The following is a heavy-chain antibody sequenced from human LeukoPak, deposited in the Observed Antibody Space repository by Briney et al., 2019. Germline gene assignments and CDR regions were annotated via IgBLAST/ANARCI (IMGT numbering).Heavy chain of an antibody. Sequence: PAAPVKVSCKASGGTFSSYAISWVRQAPGQGLEWMGGIIPIFGTANYAQKFQGRVTITTDESTSTAYMELSSLRSEDTAVYYCSGGYCSSTSCLPFDYWGQGTLVTVSS. V-gene: IGHV1-69*05. CDR3: SGGYCSSTSCLPFDY. CDR2: IIPIFGTA. J-gene: IGHJ4*02. CDR1: GGTFSSYA. D-gene: IGHD2-2*01.